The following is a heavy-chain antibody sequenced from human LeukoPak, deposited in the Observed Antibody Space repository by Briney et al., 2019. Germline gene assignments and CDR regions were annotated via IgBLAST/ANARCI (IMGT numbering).Heavy chain of an antibody. CDR1: GGSISSSSYY. CDR3: ARGSSMTTVTFYYYYYMDV. J-gene: IGHJ6*03. D-gene: IGHD4-11*01. CDR2: IYYRGST. V-gene: IGHV4-39*07. Sequence: SETLSLTCTVSGGSISSSSYYWGWIRQPPGKGLEWIGSIYYRGSTHYNPSLKSRVTISVDTSNNQFSLKLSSVTAADTAVYYCARGSSMTTVTFYYYYYMDVWGKGTTVTVSS.